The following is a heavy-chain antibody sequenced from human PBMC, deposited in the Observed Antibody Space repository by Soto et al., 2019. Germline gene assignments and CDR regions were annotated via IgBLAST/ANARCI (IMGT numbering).Heavy chain of an antibody. CDR1: GYSISSGYY. D-gene: IGHD6-13*01. Sequence: SETLSLTCAVSGYSISSGYYWGWIRQPPGKGLEWIGSIYHSGSTYYNPSLKSRVTISVDTSKNQFSLKLSSVTAADTAVYYCARARIAAAGIVDYWGQGTLVTVSS. V-gene: IGHV4-38-2*01. CDR2: IYHSGST. J-gene: IGHJ4*02. CDR3: ARARIAAAGIVDY.